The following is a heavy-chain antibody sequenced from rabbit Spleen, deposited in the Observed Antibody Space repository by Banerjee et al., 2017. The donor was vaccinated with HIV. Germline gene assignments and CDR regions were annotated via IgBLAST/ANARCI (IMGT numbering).Heavy chain of an antibody. Sequence: QSLEESGGDLVKPEGSLTLTCTASGFSFSSDYYMCWVRQAPGKGLEWIACIYAGSSGSTYYASWAKGRFTISEGSSTTVTLQMTSLTAADTATYFCARTVAGGSGRCFNLWGQGTLVTVS. CDR1: GFSFSSDYY. V-gene: IGHV1S40*01. J-gene: IGHJ4*01. D-gene: IGHD8-1*01. CDR2: IYAGSSGST. CDR3: ARTVAGGSGRCFNL.